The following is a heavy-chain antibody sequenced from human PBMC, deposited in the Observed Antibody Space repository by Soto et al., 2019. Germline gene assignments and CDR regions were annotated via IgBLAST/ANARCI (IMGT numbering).Heavy chain of an antibody. J-gene: IGHJ3*02. D-gene: IGHD3-22*01. Sequence: SETLSLTCTVSGGSISSYYWSWIRQPPGKGLEWIAYIYYSGSTYYNPSLKSRVTISVDTSKNQFSLKLSSVTAADTAVYYCASAYYYDSSGYYYGAFDIWGQGTMVTVSS. CDR2: IYYSGST. CDR3: ASAYYYDSSGYYYGAFDI. CDR1: GGSISSYY. V-gene: IGHV4-59*12.